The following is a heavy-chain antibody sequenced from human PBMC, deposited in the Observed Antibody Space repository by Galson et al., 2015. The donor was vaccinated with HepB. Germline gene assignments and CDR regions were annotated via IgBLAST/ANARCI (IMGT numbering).Heavy chain of an antibody. D-gene: IGHD3-22*01. J-gene: IGHJ4*02. CDR2: ILDDGSDK. CDR1: GFTFSNHA. Sequence: SLRLSCAASGFTFSNHAMHWVRQAPGKGLEWVAVILDDGSDKYYADPVKGRVTMSRDNSKNTLYLQMNSLRAEDTAVYFCARDFEGYYDSSAPGYYFDYWGQGTLVTVSS. CDR3: ARDFEGYYDSSAPGYYFDY. V-gene: IGHV3-30*04.